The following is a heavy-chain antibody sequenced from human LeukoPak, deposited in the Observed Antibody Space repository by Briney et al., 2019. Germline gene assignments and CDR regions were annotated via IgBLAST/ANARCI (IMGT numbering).Heavy chain of an antibody. J-gene: IGHJ4*02. CDR1: GYSFTSYW. CDR3: ARTITMVRGVFDY. Sequence: GESLKISCKGSGYSFTSYWIGWVRQMPGKGLEWMGLIYPGDSDTRYSPSFQGQVTISADKSISTAYLQWSSLKASDTAMYYCARTITMVRGVFDYWGQGTLVTVSS. D-gene: IGHD3-10*01. V-gene: IGHV5-51*01. CDR2: IYPGDSDT.